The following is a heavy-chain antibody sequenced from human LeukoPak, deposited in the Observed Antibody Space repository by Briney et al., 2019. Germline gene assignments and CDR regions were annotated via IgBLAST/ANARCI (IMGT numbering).Heavy chain of an antibody. CDR2: VNSRGSA. J-gene: IGHJ5*02. V-gene: IGHV4-34*01. D-gene: IGHD3-9*01. CDR3: ARDYDVLTAYPPTQLFDP. CDR1: GGHFSGYF. Sequence: PSETLSLTCAVSGGHFSGYFWTWIRQAPGKGLEWIGEVNSRGSATYNPSLRSRVTMSVDTSKNQFSLKLNSVTAADTAVYYCARDYDVLTAYPPTQLFDPWGQGTLVTVSS.